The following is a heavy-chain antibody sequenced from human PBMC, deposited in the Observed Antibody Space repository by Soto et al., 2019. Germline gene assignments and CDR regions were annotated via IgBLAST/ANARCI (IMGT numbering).Heavy chain of an antibody. V-gene: IGHV1-69*01. CDR2: ILPIFATA. J-gene: IGHJ4*02. CDR1: GGTFNNYV. CDR3: AGTCDSTTCLGHFDY. D-gene: IGHD2-2*01. Sequence: QVQLVQSGGEVKKPGSSVKVSCKASGGTFNNYVVNWVRQAPGQGLEWMGGILPIFATANYAQKFQGRVTITADQSTSTAYIELTSLRSEDTAVFYCAGTCDSTTCLGHFDYWGQGTLVTVAS.